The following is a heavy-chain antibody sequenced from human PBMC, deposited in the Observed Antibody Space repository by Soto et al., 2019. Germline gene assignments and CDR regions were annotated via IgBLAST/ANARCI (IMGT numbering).Heavy chain of an antibody. Sequence: QVQLVESGGGVVQPGRSLRLSCAASGFAFSSYGMHWVRQAPGKGLEWVAVISYDGSNKYYADSVKGRFTISRDNSKNTLYLQMNSLRAEDTAVYYCAKDLVDYYEAQDYWGQGTLVTVSS. CDR2: ISYDGSNK. J-gene: IGHJ4*02. V-gene: IGHV3-30*18. D-gene: IGHD3-22*01. CDR3: AKDLVDYYEAQDY. CDR1: GFAFSSYG.